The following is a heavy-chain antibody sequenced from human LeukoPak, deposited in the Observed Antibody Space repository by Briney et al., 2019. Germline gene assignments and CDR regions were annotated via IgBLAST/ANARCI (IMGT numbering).Heavy chain of an antibody. CDR1: GDSISTSNSY. J-gene: IGHJ6*03. CDR3: ARESSGWLSDYYYYMDV. D-gene: IGHD6-19*01. V-gene: IGHV4-39*07. Sequence: PSETLSLTCTVSGDSISTSNSYWGWIRQPPGKGLEWIGSIYYSGNTYYNASLKSRVTISVDTSKNQFSLKLSSVTAADTAVYYCARESSGWLSDYYYYMDVWGKGTTVTISS. CDR2: IYYSGNT.